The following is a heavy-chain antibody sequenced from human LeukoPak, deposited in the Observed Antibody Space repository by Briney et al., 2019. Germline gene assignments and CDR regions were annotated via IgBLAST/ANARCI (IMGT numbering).Heavy chain of an antibody. CDR3: AGGPDSSSWYGYYYYYYMDV. J-gene: IGHJ6*03. CDR1: GFTFSSYE. V-gene: IGHV3-48*03. D-gene: IGHD6-13*01. Sequence: QAGGSLRLSCAASGFTFSSYEMNWVRQAPGKGLAWISYISSSGSTMYYADSVKGRFTISRDNSKNTLYLQMNSLRAEDTAVYYCAGGPDSSSWYGYYYYYYMDVWGKGTTVTVSS. CDR2: ISSSGSTM.